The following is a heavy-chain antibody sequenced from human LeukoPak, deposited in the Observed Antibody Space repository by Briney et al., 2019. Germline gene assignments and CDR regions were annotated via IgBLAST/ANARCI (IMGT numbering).Heavy chain of an antibody. J-gene: IGHJ4*02. Sequence: SLGSLRLSSAASEFSFGDYWMHWVRQVPRKGLLWGLKINTDVRSPTYGDSAKGRFTGSRDKDKNTLFLQMNRLRVEDTAVYYCARGTAATAGIDYWGQGTLVTVSS. CDR3: ARGTAATAGIDY. CDR1: EFSFGDYW. V-gene: IGHV3-74*03. D-gene: IGHD6-13*01. CDR2: INTDVRSP.